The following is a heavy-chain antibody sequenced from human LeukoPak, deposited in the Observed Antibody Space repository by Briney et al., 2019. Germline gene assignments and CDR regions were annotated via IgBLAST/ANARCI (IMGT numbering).Heavy chain of an antibody. CDR1: GYTLTELS. CDR2: FDPEDGET. J-gene: IGHJ4*02. D-gene: IGHD2-2*01. CDR3: ATGYCSSTSCSDFDY. V-gene: IGHV1-24*01. Sequence: ASVKVSCKVSGYTLTELSMPWVRQAPGKGLEWMGGFDPEDGETIYAQKFQGRVTMTEDTSTDTAYMELSSLRSEDTAVYYCATGYCSSTSCSDFDYWGQGTLVTVSS.